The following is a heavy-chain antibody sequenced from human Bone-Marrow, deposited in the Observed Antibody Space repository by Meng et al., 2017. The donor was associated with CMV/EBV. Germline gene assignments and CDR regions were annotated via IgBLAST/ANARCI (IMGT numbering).Heavy chain of an antibody. Sequence: SETLSLTCTVSGGSISSYYWSWIRQPPGKGLEWIGYIYYSGSTNYNPSLKSRVTISVDTSKNQFSLKLSSVTAADTAVYYCARGGRRKQPLGDVWGQGTTVTVSS. J-gene: IGHJ6*02. D-gene: IGHD1-26*01. CDR3: ARGGRRKQPLGDV. CDR1: GGSISSYY. V-gene: IGHV4-59*01. CDR2: IYYSGST.